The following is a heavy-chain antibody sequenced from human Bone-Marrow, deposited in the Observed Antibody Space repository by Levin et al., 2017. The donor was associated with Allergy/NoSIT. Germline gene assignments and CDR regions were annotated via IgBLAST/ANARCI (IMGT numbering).Heavy chain of an antibody. CDR3: ARGINRTIDY. CDR2: TKYRSKWYN. Sequence: SETLSLTCAISGDSVSNNYVAWNWIRQSPSRGLEWLGLTKYRSKWYNDYAVSVKSRITINPDTSNNQFSLQLNSMSPEDSAVYFCARGINRTIDYWGPGTLVTVSS. V-gene: IGHV6-1*01. CDR1: GDSVSNNYVA. J-gene: IGHJ4*02. D-gene: IGHD2/OR15-2a*01.